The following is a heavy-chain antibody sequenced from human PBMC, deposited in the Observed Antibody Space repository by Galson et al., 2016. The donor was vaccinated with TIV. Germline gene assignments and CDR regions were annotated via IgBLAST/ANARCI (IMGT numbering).Heavy chain of an antibody. D-gene: IGHD2-15*01. Sequence: SLRLSCAASGFTFTDYAIHSVRQAPGKGLEWVAVFSYDGSNKFYADSVKGRVTISRDDSNSTLYLQMKSLRHEDTAIYYCARDKASGIGVVSDYWGQGTLVTVSS. CDR1: GFTFTDYA. J-gene: IGHJ4*02. V-gene: IGHV3-30-3*01. CDR3: ARDKASGIGVVSDY. CDR2: FSYDGSNK.